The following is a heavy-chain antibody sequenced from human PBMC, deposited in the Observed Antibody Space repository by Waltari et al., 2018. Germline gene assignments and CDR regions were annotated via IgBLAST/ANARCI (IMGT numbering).Heavy chain of an antibody. CDR3: ATVPDCSGGSCYSGFDP. CDR2: VDPEDGET. V-gene: IGHV1-69-2*01. Sequence: EVQLVQSGAEVKKHGATVKISCTVSGYTSTDYYMHWVQPAPGKGLEWMGLVDPEDGETIYAEKFQGRVTITADTSTDTAYMELSSLRSEDTAVYYCATVPDCSGGSCYSGFDPWGQGTLVTVSS. J-gene: IGHJ5*02. CDR1: GYTSTDYY. D-gene: IGHD2-15*01.